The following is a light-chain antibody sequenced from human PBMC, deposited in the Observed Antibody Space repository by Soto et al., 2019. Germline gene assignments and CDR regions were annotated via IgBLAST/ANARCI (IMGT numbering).Light chain of an antibody. J-gene: IGKJ3*01. CDR1: QSVSSY. V-gene: IGKV3-11*01. CDR2: DAF. Sequence: EIVLTQSPATLSLSPGERATLSCRASQSVSSYLAWYQQKPGQAPRLLIYDAFNRASGTPARFSGRGAGTDFTLTISSLEPDDFAVYYCQQRSNWPSFGPGTRVDVK. CDR3: QQRSNWPS.